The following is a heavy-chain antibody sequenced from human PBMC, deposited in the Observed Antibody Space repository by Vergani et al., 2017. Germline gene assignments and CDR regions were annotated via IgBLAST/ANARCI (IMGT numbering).Heavy chain of an antibody. J-gene: IGHJ3*02. D-gene: IGHD3-10*01. CDR1: GFTFSSYA. V-gene: IGHV3-23*01. Sequence: EVQLLESGGGLVQPGGSLRLSCAASGFTFSSYAMSWVRQAPGKGLEWVSAISGSGGSTYYADSVKGRFTISRDNSKNTLYLQMNNLRTEDTAVYYCAKDRWFGELYGAFDIWGQGTMVTVSS. CDR3: AKDRWFGELYGAFDI. CDR2: ISGSGGST.